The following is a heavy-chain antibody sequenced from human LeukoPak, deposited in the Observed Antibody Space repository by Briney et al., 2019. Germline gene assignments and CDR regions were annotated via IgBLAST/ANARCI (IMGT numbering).Heavy chain of an antibody. Sequence: SETLSLTCTVSGGSISSYYWSWIRQPPGKGLEWIGEINHSGSTNYNPSLKSRVTISVDTSKNQFSLKLSSVTAADTAVYYCAKYSYGYPSWFDPWGQGTLVTVSS. CDR1: GGSISSYY. D-gene: IGHD5-18*01. J-gene: IGHJ5*02. CDR3: AKYSYGYPSWFDP. V-gene: IGHV4-34*01. CDR2: INHSGST.